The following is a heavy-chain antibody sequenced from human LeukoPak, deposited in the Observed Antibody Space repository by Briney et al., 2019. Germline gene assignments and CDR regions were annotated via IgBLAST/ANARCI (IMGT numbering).Heavy chain of an antibody. D-gene: IGHD4-17*01. Sequence: GGSLRLSCAASGFTFSSYWMPWVRQAPGKGLVWVSRINSDGSSASYADSVKGRFTISGDNAKNTLYLQMNSLRAEDTAVYYCAREDYGDYFDYWGQGTLVTVSS. V-gene: IGHV3-74*01. CDR1: GFTFSSYW. J-gene: IGHJ4*02. CDR3: AREDYGDYFDY. CDR2: INSDGSSA.